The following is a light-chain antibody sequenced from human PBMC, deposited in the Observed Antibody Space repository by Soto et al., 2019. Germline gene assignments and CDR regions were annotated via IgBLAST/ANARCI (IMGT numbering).Light chain of an antibody. CDR3: HQYGSSRT. CDR1: QSFSSTY. V-gene: IGKV3-20*01. CDR2: GAS. Sequence: EIVLTQSPGTLSLSPGKRATLSCRASQSFSSTYLAWYQQKPGQAPRLLIYGASNRAAGIPDRFSGSGSGTDFTLTISRLEPEDSAVYYCHQYGSSRTFGQGTKVEIK. J-gene: IGKJ1*01.